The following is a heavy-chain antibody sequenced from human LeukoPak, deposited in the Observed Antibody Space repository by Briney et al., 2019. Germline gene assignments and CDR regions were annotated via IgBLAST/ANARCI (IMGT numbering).Heavy chain of an antibody. D-gene: IGHD1-7*01. CDR3: ARLPEPSWNFRLYFDY. Sequence: KPSETLSLTCTASGGSISGSRYYWGWIRQPPGKGLEWIAIIDYSGSTYYNPSLRSRVTISVDTSKNQCSLNLSSVTAADTAVYYCARLPEPSWNFRLYFDYWGQGILVTVSS. CDR1: GGSISGSRYY. V-gene: IGHV4-39*01. CDR2: IDYSGST. J-gene: IGHJ4*02.